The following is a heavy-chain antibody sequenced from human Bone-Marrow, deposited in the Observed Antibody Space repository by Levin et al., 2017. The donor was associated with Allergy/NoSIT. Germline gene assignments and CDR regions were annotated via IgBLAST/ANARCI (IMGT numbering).Heavy chain of an antibody. D-gene: IGHD1-1*01. CDR3: VRDRANNWPTYYYYYMDV. V-gene: IGHV4-34*01. CDR1: DGSFRESF. CDR2: IDHSGGP. Sequence: LSQTLSLPCGVFDGSFRESFWSWVRQSPGKGLEWIGEIDHSGGPTYNPSLERRVTISMDASKNQFSLRLRSVTAADTAVYYCVRDRANNWPTYYYYYMDVWGKETTVIVSS. J-gene: IGHJ6*03.